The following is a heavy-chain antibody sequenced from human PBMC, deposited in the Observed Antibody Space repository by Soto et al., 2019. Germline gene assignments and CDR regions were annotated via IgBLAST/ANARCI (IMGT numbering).Heavy chain of an antibody. CDR2: IWYDGSNK. V-gene: IGHV3-33*01. CDR1: GFTFSSYG. Sequence: QVQLVESGGGVVQPGRSLRLSGAASGFTFSSYGMHWVRQAPGKGLEWVAVIWYDGSNKYYADSVKGRFTISRDNSKNTLYLQMNSLRAEDTAVYYCARDRRSGKRNDFDYWGQGTLVTVSS. J-gene: IGHJ4*02. CDR3: ARDRRSGKRNDFDY. D-gene: IGHD3-3*01.